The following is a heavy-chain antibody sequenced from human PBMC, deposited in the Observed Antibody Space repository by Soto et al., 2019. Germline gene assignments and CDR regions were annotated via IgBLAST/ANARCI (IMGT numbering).Heavy chain of an antibody. D-gene: IGHD2-2*01. Sequence: ASVKVSCKASGYTFTGYYMHWVRQAPGQGLEWMGWINPNSGGTNYAQKFQGWVTMTRDTSISTAYMELSRLRSDDTAVYYCARSELGYCISTSCYALDYWGQGTLVTVSS. CDR3: ARSELGYCISTSCYALDY. CDR1: GYTFTGYY. CDR2: INPNSGGT. V-gene: IGHV1-2*04. J-gene: IGHJ4*02.